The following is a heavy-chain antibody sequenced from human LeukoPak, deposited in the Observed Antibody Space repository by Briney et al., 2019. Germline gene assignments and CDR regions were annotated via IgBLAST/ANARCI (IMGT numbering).Heavy chain of an antibody. CDR2: IYYSGSP. CDR3: ARFIAVAGIY. J-gene: IGHJ4*02. CDR1: GGSISSSSYY. D-gene: IGHD6-19*01. Sequence: PSETLSLTCTVSGGSISSSSYYWGWIRQPPGKGLEWIGSIYYSGSPYYNPSLKSRVTISVDTSKNQFSLKLSSVTAADTAVYYCARFIAVAGIYWGQGTLVTVSS. V-gene: IGHV4-39*01.